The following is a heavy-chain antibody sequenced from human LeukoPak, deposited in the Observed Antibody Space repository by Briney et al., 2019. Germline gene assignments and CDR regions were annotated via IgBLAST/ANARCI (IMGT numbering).Heavy chain of an antibody. Sequence: PSETLSLTCTVSGGSVSSYYWSWIRQPAGKGLEWIGRIYTSGSTNYNPSLKSRVTISVDKSKNQFSPKLSSVTAADTAVYYCARELSGSSDAFDIWGKGTMVTVSS. CDR1: GGSVSSYY. D-gene: IGHD1-26*01. V-gene: IGHV4-4*07. CDR3: ARELSGSSDAFDI. CDR2: IYTSGST. J-gene: IGHJ3*02.